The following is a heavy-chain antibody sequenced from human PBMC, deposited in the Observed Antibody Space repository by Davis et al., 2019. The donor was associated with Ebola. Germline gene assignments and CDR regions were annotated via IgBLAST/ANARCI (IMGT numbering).Heavy chain of an antibody. J-gene: IGHJ4*02. CDR1: GFTFSNYG. V-gene: IGHV3-30*03. D-gene: IGHD3-10*01. Sequence: PGGSLRLSCAASGFTFSNYGIHWVRQAPGKGLEWVAVISDDGNNEYYADSVKGRFTISRDNSKNTLYLQMNSLRPEDSAVYYCARDGGILRLVGDYYFDYWGQGTLVNVSS. CDR3: ARDGGILRLVGDYYFDY. CDR2: ISDDGNNE.